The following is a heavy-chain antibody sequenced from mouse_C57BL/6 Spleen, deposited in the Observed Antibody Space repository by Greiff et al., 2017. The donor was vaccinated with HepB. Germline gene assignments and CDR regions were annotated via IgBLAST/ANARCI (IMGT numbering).Heavy chain of an antibody. D-gene: IGHD1-1*01. V-gene: IGHV1-82*01. CDR1: GYAFSSSW. J-gene: IGHJ4*01. CDR3: GRENYCGSREDYAMDD. CDR2: IYPGDGDT. Sequence: QVQLQQSGPELVKPGASVKISCKASGYAFSSSWMNWVKQRPGKGLEWIGRIYPGDGDTNYNGKFKGKATLTADKSSSTAYMQLRSLSAEDSAVYFGGRENYCGSREDYAMDDWGQGTSVTVSA.